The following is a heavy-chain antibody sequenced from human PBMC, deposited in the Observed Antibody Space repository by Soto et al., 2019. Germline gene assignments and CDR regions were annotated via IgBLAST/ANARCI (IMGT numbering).Heavy chain of an antibody. CDR2: IKSISDGGTT. CDR3: TTDAAIV. Sequence: GALQLSCAASGFTFSNAWMSWVRQAPGKGLEWVGRIKSISDGGTTDYAAPVKGRFTISRDDSKNTLYLQMNSLKTEDTAVYFCTTDAAIVWGQGTLVTVSS. J-gene: IGHJ4*02. D-gene: IGHD1-26*01. CDR1: GFTFSNAW. V-gene: IGHV3-15*01.